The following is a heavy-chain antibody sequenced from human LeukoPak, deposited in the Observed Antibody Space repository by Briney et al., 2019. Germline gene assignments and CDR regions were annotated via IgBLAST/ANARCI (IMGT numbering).Heavy chain of an antibody. CDR2: IKPNSGDT. J-gene: IGHJ5*02. CDR3: ATNILVRDIINWFDP. CDR1: GYTFTSYG. D-gene: IGHD3-10*01. Sequence: GASVKVSCKASGYTFTSYGISWVRQAPGQGLEWMGWIKPNSGDTRSAQKFQGRVTMTRDTSISTAYMELSSLRYDDTAVYYCATNILVRDIINWFDPWGQGTLVTVSS. V-gene: IGHV1-2*02.